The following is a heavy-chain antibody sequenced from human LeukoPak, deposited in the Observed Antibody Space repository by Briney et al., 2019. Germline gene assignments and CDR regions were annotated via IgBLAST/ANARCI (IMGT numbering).Heavy chain of an antibody. J-gene: IGHJ4*02. CDR1: GFAFNSYS. V-gene: IGHV3-21*01. CDR3: ARDRYGAVAGHGGFDY. Sequence: GGSLRLSCAASGFAFNSYSMNWVRQAPGKGLEWVSSIRSSSSYIYYADSVKGRFTISRDNAKNTLYLQMNSLRAEDTAVYYCARDRYGAVAGHGGFDYWGQGTLVTVSS. D-gene: IGHD6-19*01. CDR2: IRSSSSYI.